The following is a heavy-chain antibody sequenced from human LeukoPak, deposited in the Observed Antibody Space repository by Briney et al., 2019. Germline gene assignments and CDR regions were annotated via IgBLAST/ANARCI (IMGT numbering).Heavy chain of an antibody. CDR3: ARGSGNYYNY. J-gene: IGHJ4*02. Sequence: GGSLRLSCAASGFTFSNYAMSWVRQAPGKGLEWVANIKQDGNEKYYVDSVKGRFPISRDNAKNSLYLQMNSLRAEDMAMYYCARGSGNYYNYWGQGTLVTVSS. V-gene: IGHV3-7*01. CDR1: GFTFSNYA. D-gene: IGHD1-26*01. CDR2: IKQDGNEK.